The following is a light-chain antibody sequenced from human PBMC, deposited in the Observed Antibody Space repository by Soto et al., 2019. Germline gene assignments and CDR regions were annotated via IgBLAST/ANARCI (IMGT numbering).Light chain of an antibody. CDR2: DAS. Sequence: EIVLTQSPATLSLSPGERATLSCRASQSVSSYLAWYQQKPGQAPRLLIYDASNRATGIPARFSGSGSGTDFTLTISSLEPEDFEAYYCQQRSNWPLTFGGGTKAEIK. V-gene: IGKV3-11*01. CDR3: QQRSNWPLT. J-gene: IGKJ4*01. CDR1: QSVSSY.